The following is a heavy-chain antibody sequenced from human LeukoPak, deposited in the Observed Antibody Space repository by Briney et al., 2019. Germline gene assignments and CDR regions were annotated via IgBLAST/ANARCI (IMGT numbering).Heavy chain of an antibody. CDR2: MNPNSGNT. CDR3: ARARVRSIAAASTRLGFAY. V-gene: IGHV1-8*01. D-gene: IGHD6-13*01. Sequence: GASVKVSCKASGYTFTSYDINWVRQATGQGLEWMGWMNPNSGNTGYAQKFQGRVTMTRNTSISTAYMELSSLRSEDTAVYYCARARVRSIAAASTRLGFAYWGQGTLVTVSS. CDR1: GYTFTSYD. J-gene: IGHJ4*02.